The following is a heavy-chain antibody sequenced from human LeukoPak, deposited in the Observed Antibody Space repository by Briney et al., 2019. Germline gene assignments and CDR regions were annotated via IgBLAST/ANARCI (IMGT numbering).Heavy chain of an antibody. V-gene: IGHV3-7*01. CDR3: ARETNYDSPIDY. J-gene: IGHJ4*02. D-gene: IGHD3-22*01. CDR1: GFTFSSYA. Sequence: PGGSLRLSCAASGFTFSSYAMHWVRQAPGKGLEWVANIKQDGSEKYYVDSVKGRFTISRDNAKNSLYLQMNSLRAEDTAVYYCARETNYDSPIDYWGQGTLVTVSS. CDR2: IKQDGSEK.